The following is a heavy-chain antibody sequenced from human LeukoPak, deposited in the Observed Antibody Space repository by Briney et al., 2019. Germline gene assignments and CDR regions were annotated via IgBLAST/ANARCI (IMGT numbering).Heavy chain of an antibody. CDR3: ARGYSTSWTYYFDY. D-gene: IGHD6-13*01. CDR1: DGAITGYY. Sequence: PSETLSLTCTVSDGAITGYYWGWIRQPPGKGLDWIGHLHYGGSTNYHPSLKSRVTISVDTSKNHFSLKLSSVTAADTAVYYCARGYSTSWTYYFDYWGQGALVTVSS. V-gene: IGHV4-59*01. CDR2: LHYGGST. J-gene: IGHJ4*02.